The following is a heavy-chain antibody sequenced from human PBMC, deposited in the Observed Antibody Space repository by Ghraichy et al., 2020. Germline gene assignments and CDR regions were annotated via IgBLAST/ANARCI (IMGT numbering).Heavy chain of an antibody. Sequence: GESLNISCTASGFTFMSYDIHWVRQAPGKGLEWVVSVSDHGRNRNFADSVEGRFTISRDNSQNAVSLQMTSLTAEDTGIYYCARGLLRPVTTFDYWGQGTLVTVSS. J-gene: IGHJ4*02. D-gene: IGHD4-11*01. CDR2: VSDHGRNR. V-gene: IGHV3-30*12. CDR1: GFTFMSYD. CDR3: ARGLLRPVTTFDY.